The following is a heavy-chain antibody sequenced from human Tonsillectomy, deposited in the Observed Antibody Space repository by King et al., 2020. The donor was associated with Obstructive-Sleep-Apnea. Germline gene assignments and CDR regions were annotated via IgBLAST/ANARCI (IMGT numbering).Heavy chain of an antibody. Sequence: QLQESGPGLVKPSQTLSLTCTVSGGSISNGGYYWSWIRQHPGKGLEWIGYMYYSGSTYYNPSLKSRVTISVDTSKNQFSLKLSSVTAADTAVYYCARGVITVVRGVIITGYFDYWGQGTLVTVSS. D-gene: IGHD3-10*01. CDR1: GGSISNGGYY. V-gene: IGHV4-31*03. CDR3: ARGVITVVRGVIITGYFDY. J-gene: IGHJ4*02. CDR2: MYYSGST.